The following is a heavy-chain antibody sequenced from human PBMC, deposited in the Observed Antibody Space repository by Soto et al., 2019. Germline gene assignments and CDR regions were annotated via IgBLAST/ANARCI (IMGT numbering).Heavy chain of an antibody. CDR2: VYHSGST. J-gene: IGHJ4*02. CDR1: GGSMRNYY. CDR3: TSSYSTSSSPDY. Sequence: SETLSLTCSVSGGSMRNYYWNWIRQPPGRGLEWIGYVYHSGSTNYNPSLKSRVSMSVDVSRNHFSLTLHSVTAADTAVYCCTSSYSTSSSPDYWGQGTLVTVSS. D-gene: IGHD6-6*01. V-gene: IGHV4-59*01.